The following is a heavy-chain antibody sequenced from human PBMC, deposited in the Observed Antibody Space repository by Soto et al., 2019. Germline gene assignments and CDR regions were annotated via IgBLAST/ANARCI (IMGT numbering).Heavy chain of an antibody. CDR3: ARHGKRNYYGAFDI. D-gene: IGHD3-10*01. CDR1: GGSITSGTYY. Sequence: QLQLQESGPGLVKPSETLSLTCTVSGGSITSGTYYWGWIRQPPGKGLEWIGSIYYSGSTYYNPAPKSPATLSVDNAKNQFSLKVNSVDAGDKAVYYCARHGKRNYYGAFDIWGQGTMVTVSS. V-gene: IGHV4-39*01. J-gene: IGHJ3*02. CDR2: IYYSGST.